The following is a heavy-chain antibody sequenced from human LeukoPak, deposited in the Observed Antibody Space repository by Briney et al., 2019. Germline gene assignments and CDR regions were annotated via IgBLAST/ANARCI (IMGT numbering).Heavy chain of an antibody. CDR1: GGTFSSYA. Sequence: SVKVSCKASGGTFSSYAINWVRQAPGQGLEWMGGIIPIFGTASYAQKFQGRVTIIADKSTSTAYMELSSLRSEDTAVYYCTTPSSSFQIDYWGQGTLVTVSS. CDR2: IIPIFGTA. J-gene: IGHJ4*02. D-gene: IGHD6-13*01. V-gene: IGHV1-69*06. CDR3: TTPSSSFQIDY.